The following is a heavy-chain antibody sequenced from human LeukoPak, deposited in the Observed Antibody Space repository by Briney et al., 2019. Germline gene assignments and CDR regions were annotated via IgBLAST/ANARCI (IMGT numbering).Heavy chain of an antibody. D-gene: IGHD5-18*01. J-gene: IGHJ4*02. Sequence: ASVKVSCKASGGTFSSYAISWVRQAPGQGLEWMGGIIPIFGTANYAQKFQGRVTITADESTSTDYMELSSLRSEDTAVYYCASAASGVYSYGSYWGQGTLVTVSS. CDR3: ASAASGVYSYGSY. CDR1: GGTFSSYA. CDR2: IIPIFGTA. V-gene: IGHV1-69*13.